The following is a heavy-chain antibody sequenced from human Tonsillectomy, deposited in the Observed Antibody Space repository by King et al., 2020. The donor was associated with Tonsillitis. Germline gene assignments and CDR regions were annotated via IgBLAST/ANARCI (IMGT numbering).Heavy chain of an antibody. Sequence: EVQLVESGGGLVQPGRSLRLSCTASGFTFDEYAVSWFRQAPGKGLEWVGFIKSKDYGGTTEYAASVKGRFTISRDDSRSIAYLQMNSLKTEDTAVYYCTKREYGWGTYVWGPGTLVTVTS. CDR2: IKSKDYGGTT. V-gene: IGHV3-49*03. J-gene: IGHJ4*02. D-gene: IGHD3-10*01. CDR1: GFTFDEYA. CDR3: TKREYGWGTYV.